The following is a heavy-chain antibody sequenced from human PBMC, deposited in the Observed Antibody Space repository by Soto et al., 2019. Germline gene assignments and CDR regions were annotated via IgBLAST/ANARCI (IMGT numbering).Heavy chain of an antibody. D-gene: IGHD2-2*01. CDR2: INSDGSST. V-gene: IGHV3-74*01. Sequence: GGSLRLSCAASGFTFSSYWMHWVRQAPGKGLVWVSRINSDGSSTSYADSVKGRFTISRDNAKNTLYLQMNSLRAEDTAVYYCARGGVVVPAAMHGYYYYGMDVWGQGTTVTVSS. CDR3: ARGGVVVPAAMHGYYYYGMDV. J-gene: IGHJ6*02. CDR1: GFTFSSYW.